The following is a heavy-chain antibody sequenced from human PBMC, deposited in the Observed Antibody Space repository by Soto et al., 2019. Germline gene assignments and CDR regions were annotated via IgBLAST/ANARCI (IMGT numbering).Heavy chain of an antibody. CDR1: GGSFSGYY. CDR2: INHSGST. Sequence: QVQLQLWGAGLLKPSETLSLTCDVYGGSFSGYYWSWIRQPPGKGLEWIGEINHSGSTNDNPSLKSRVTTSVDTSKNQFSLRLTSVTAADTAVYYCARVSTGVGPDYWGQGTLVTVSS. CDR3: ARVSTGVGPDY. V-gene: IGHV4-34*01. D-gene: IGHD1-26*01. J-gene: IGHJ4*02.